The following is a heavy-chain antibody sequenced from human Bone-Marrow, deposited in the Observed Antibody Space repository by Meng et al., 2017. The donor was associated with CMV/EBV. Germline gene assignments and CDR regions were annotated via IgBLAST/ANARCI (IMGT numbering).Heavy chain of an antibody. CDR2: ISYDGSNK. Sequence: GGSLRLSCAASGFTFSSYAMHWVRQAPGKGLEWVAVISYDGSNKYYADSVKGRFTISRDNSKNTLYLQMNSLRAEDTAVYYCARGRYYDFWSGYYFSVMDVWGQGTTVTVSS. D-gene: IGHD3-3*01. V-gene: IGHV3-30*04. J-gene: IGHJ6*02. CDR3: ARGRYYDFWSGYYFSVMDV. CDR1: GFTFSSYA.